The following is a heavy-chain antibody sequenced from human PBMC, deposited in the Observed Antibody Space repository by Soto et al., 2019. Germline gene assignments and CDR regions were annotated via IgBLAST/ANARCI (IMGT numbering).Heavy chain of an antibody. CDR3: QRHFGFHLDG. D-gene: IGHD3-3*01. V-gene: IGHV4-39*01. J-gene: IGHJ6*03. Sequence: SETLSLTCTVSGGSISSSSYYWGWIRQPPGKGLEWIGSIYYSGSTYYNPSLKSRVTISVDTSKNQFSLKLSSVTAADTAGEYRQRHFGFHLDGCGKGIRVPV. CDR2: IYYSGST. CDR1: GGSISSSSYY.